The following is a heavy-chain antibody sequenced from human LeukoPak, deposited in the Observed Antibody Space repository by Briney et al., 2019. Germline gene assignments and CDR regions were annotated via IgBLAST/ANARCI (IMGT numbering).Heavy chain of an antibody. CDR3: ARDVGIRLWFRDYYGLDV. CDR2: IWYDGSNE. CDR1: GFTFSSYG. J-gene: IGHJ6*02. V-gene: IGHV3-33*01. Sequence: PGRSLRLSCEASGFTFSSYGMDWVRQAPGKGLEWAAVIWYDGSNEYYADSVKGRFTISRDNPKNTLYLQMNSLRAEDTAVYYCARDVGIRLWFRDYYGLDVWGQGTTVTVSS. D-gene: IGHD5-18*01.